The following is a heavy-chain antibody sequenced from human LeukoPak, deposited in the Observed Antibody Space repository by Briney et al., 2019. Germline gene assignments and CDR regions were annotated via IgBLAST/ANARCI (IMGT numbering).Heavy chain of an antibody. Sequence: CETLPLTCTVSGGSVSTYYWSWIRQPPGKELEWIGYVSHSGNTNCNPSLESRLTMSLDASKNHFSLRLSSVNAADTAVYYCARAGTGWSFDSWGQGTLVPVSS. CDR3: ARAGTGWSFDS. J-gene: IGHJ4*02. CDR1: GGSVSTYY. V-gene: IGHV4-59*02. D-gene: IGHD6-19*01. CDR2: VSHSGNT.